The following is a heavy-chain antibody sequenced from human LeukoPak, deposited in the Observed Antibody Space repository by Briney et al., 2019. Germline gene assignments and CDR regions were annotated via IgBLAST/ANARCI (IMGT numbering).Heavy chain of an antibody. V-gene: IGHV3-23*01. Sequence: GGSLRLSCAASGFTFSSYAMSWVRQATGKGLEWVSAISGSGGSTYYADSVKGRFTISRDNSKNTLYLQMNSLRAEDTAVYYCAKTPSATVIAAFDYWGQGTLVTVSS. CDR3: AKTPSATVIAAFDY. CDR2: ISGSGGST. CDR1: GFTFSSYA. J-gene: IGHJ4*02. D-gene: IGHD6-13*01.